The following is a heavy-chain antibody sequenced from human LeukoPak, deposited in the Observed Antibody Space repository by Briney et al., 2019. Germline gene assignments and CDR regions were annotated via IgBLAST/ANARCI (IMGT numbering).Heavy chain of an antibody. D-gene: IGHD1-26*01. J-gene: IGHJ6*03. CDR3: AENRGAGSHYYYHMNV. CDR1: GFTFSTYA. CDR2: ISGSGGGT. V-gene: IGHV3-23*01. Sequence: GGSLRLSCAASGFTFSTYAMSWVRQAAGKGLESVSLISGSGGGTYYADSVKGRFTISRDNSKNTLYLQLNSLRVEDTAVYYCAENRGAGSHYYYHMNVWGKGTTVTVSS.